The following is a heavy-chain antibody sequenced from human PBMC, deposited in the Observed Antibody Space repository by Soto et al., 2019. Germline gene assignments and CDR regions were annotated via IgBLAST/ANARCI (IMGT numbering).Heavy chain of an antibody. CDR1: GASISSFN. Sequence: SETLSLTCSVSGASISSFNWNWVRQPAGKGPEWVGRLNIAGTINYNPSLKSRITMSMDTSKNQTSLHLRSVTAADTAIYYCARDRGEYTSSWFWYFSHWGHGTLV. D-gene: IGHD6-13*01. CDR2: LNIAGTI. V-gene: IGHV4-4*07. CDR3: ARDRGEYTSSWFWYFSH. J-gene: IGHJ2*01.